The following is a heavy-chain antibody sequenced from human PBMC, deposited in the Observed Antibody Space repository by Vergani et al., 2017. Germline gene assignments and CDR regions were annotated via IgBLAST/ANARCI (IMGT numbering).Heavy chain of an antibody. CDR1: GYTFTSYG. V-gene: IGHV1-18*01. CDR3: AREPSKGFFWGSYGDYYYYGMDV. D-gene: IGHD3-16*01. Sequence: QVQLVQSGAEVKKPGASVKVSCKAYGYTFTSYGISWVRQAPGQGLEWMGWISAYNGNTNYAQKLQGRVTMTTDTSTSTAYMELRSLRSDDTAVYYCAREPSKGFFWGSYGDYYYYGMDVWGQGTTVTVSS. CDR2: ISAYNGNT. J-gene: IGHJ6*02.